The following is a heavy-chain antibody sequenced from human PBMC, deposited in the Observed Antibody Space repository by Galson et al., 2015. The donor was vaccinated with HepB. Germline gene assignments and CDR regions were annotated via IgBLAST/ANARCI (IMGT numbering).Heavy chain of an antibody. D-gene: IGHD6-19*01. V-gene: IGHV3-15*01. J-gene: IGHJ6*03. CDR2: SKTNTDEGTT. CDR3: STSRVAVAGYGSFSYYYMDV. Sequence: SLRLSCAASGFSFSNAWMSWVRQAPGKGLEWVGRSKTNTDEGTTDYAAPVQGRFAISRDDSKNTLYLQMNSLKTEDTAVYHCSTSRVAVAGYGSFSYYYMDVWGKGTPVTVSS. CDR1: GFSFSNAW.